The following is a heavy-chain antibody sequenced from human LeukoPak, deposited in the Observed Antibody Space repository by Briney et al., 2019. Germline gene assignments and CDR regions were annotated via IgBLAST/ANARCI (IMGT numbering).Heavy chain of an antibody. D-gene: IGHD4-17*01. J-gene: IGHJ4*02. CDR1: GGTFSSYA. CDR2: IIPILGIV. V-gene: IGHV1-69*04. Sequence: SVKVSCKASGGTFSSYAISWVRQAPGQGLEWMGRIIPILGIVNYAQKFQGRVTITADKSTSTAYMELSSLRSEDTAVYYCAQLLTTVTINVYWGQGTLVTVSS. CDR3: AQLLTTVTINVY.